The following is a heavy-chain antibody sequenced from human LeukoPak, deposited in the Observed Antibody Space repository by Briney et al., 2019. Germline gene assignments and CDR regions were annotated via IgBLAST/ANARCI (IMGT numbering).Heavy chain of an antibody. V-gene: IGHV4-34*01. J-gene: IGHJ4*02. CDR1: GGSFSGYS. D-gene: IGHD3-10*01. Sequence: SETLSLTCAVYGGSFSGYSWNWIRQPPGKGLEWIGEVDHSGSANYNPSLKSRVTMSVDTSKNQFSLKLTSVTAADTAVYYCASKGPNGSGKVKYWGQGTLVSVSS. CDR2: VDHSGSA. CDR3: ASKGPNGSGKVKY.